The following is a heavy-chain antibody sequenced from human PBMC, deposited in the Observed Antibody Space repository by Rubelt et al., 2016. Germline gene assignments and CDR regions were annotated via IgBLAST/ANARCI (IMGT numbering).Heavy chain of an antibody. D-gene: IGHD3-16*01. CDR1: GGSMNSDGDY. V-gene: IGHV4-31*03. J-gene: IGHJ4*02. CDR2: ISYSGGT. Sequence: QVQLQESGPRLVKPSQILSLTCTVSGGSMNSDGDYWSWIRQHPGKGLEWIGYISYSGGTYYNPSLMSRSTISVDTSKKQFSLRLGSVTAADTAVYYCARQSGGAFDYWGQGTLVTVSS. CDR3: ARQSGGAFDY.